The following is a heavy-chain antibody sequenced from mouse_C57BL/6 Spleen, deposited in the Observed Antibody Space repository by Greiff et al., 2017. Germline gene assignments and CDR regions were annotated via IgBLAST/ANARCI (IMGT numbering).Heavy chain of an antibody. J-gene: IGHJ1*03. CDR3: ARDYGSSYDFDV. V-gene: IGHV1-54*01. D-gene: IGHD1-1*01. CDR1: GYAFTNYL. Sequence: QVQLQQSGAELVRPGTSVKVSCRASGYAFTNYLIEWVKQRPGRGLEWIGVINPGSGGTNYNEKFKGKATLTADKSSSTAYMQPSSLTSEDSAVYFWARDYGSSYDFDVWGTGTTVTVSS. CDR2: INPGSGGT.